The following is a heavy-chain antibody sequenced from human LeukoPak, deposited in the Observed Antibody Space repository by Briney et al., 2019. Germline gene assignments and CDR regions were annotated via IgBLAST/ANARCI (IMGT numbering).Heavy chain of an antibody. Sequence: PSDTLSLTCAFSGDSNTGHYWNWIRQTPGMRREWIGYTSYSRTTIYNSYFKGRATMSIDTSKNQLYLNLTSVTATDTAVYYCAKLGHSDGWYLGAFDIWGQGTTVIVSS. J-gene: IGHJ3*02. D-gene: IGHD6-19*01. V-gene: IGHV4-59*08. CDR1: GDSNTGHY. CDR3: AKLGHSDGWYLGAFDI. CDR2: TSYSRTT.